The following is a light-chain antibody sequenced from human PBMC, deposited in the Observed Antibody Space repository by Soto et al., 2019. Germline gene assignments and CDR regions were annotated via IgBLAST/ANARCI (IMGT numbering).Light chain of an antibody. CDR1: SSDVGAYNY. V-gene: IGLV2-11*01. CDR2: DVN. CDR3: CSCAGASSTGVVMV. Sequence: QSALTQPRSVSGSPGHSVTISCTGTSSDVGAYNYVSWYQQHPGQAPKLMIYDVNRRPSGVPDRFSGSKSGNTASLTISGLQAEDEADYYCCSCAGASSTGVVMVFGGGTKLTVL. J-gene: IGLJ3*02.